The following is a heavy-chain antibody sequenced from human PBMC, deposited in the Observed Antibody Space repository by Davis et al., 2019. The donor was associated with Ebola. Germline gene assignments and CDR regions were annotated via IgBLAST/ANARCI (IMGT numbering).Heavy chain of an antibody. CDR2: INPSVGST. CDR3: ARAYYYGSGSPYYYYYGMDV. V-gene: IGHV1-46*01. J-gene: IGHJ6*04. Sequence: AASVKVSCKASGYTFTSYYMHWVRQAPGQGLEWMGIINPSVGSTSYAQKFQGRVTMTRDTSTSTVYMELSSLRSEDTAVYYCARAYYYGSGSPYYYYYGMDVWGKGTTVTVSS. CDR1: GYTFTSYY. D-gene: IGHD3-10*01.